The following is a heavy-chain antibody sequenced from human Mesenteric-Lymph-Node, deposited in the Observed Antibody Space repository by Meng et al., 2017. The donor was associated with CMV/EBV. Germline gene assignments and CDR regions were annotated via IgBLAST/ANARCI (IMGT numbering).Heavy chain of an antibody. V-gene: IGHV4-34*01. CDR2: INHSGST. J-gene: IGHJ4*02. D-gene: IGHD1-20*01. CDR1: GGSFSVSY. Sequence: VYGGSFSVSYWRWIRQPPGKGLEWIGEINHSGSTNYNPSLKSRVTISVDTSKNQFSLKLSSVTAADTAVYYCARRGGYNWTPRYFDYWGQGTLVTVSS. CDR3: ARRGGYNWTPRYFDY.